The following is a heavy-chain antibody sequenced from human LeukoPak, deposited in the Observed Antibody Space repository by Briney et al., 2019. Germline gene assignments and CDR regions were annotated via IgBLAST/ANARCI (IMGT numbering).Heavy chain of an antibody. Sequence: SETLSLTCTVCGGSISSSSYYWGWIRQPPGEGLEWIGSVYYSGSTYYNPSLKSRVTISVDTSKNQFSLKLSSVTAADTAVYYCARRGTGGEIDYWGQGNLVTVSS. CDR3: ARRGTGGEIDY. V-gene: IGHV4-39*01. CDR1: GGSISSSSYY. D-gene: IGHD2-8*02. CDR2: VYYSGST. J-gene: IGHJ4*02.